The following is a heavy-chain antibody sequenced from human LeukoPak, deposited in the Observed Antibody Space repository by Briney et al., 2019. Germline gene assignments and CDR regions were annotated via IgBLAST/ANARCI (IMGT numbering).Heavy chain of an antibody. CDR3: ARGPPRGKYYYMDV. Sequence: PGGSLRLSCAASGFTFSSFDMHWVRQPTGQGLEWVSTIGTASDTYYPGSVVGRFTLSRDNAKNYLYLQMNSLTAGDTAVYYCARGPPRGKYYYMDVWGKGTTVTVSS. CDR2: IGTASDT. V-gene: IGHV3-13*01. D-gene: IGHD1-1*01. CDR1: GFTFSSFD. J-gene: IGHJ6*03.